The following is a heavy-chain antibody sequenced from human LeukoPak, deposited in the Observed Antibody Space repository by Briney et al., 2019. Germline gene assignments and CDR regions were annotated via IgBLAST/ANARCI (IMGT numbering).Heavy chain of an antibody. CDR1: GFTFSAYA. CDR2: ISSDERSK. D-gene: IGHD3-16*01. V-gene: IGHV3-30*01. Sequence: GGSLRLSCAASGFTFSAYAMHWVRQAPGKGLEWVALISSDERSKSYADSVKGRVTISRDISKNTLYLQMDSLRDEDTAVYYCARGNLLWSHHLEYWGQGTLVAVSS. CDR3: ARGNLLWSHHLEY. J-gene: IGHJ4*02.